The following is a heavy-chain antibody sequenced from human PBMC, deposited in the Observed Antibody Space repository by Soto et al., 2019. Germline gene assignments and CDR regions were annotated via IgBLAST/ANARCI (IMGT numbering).Heavy chain of an antibody. CDR1: GFTFSTYV. D-gene: IGHD3-16*01. Sequence: EVQLLESGGGLVQPGGSLRLSCAASGFTFSTYVMSWVRQAPGKGLEWVSAISGSAADTYYAVSMKGRFTISRDNSKNTLYLQMNSLRAEDTAVYYCAKRRGKGYFDYWGQGTLVTVSS. CDR3: AKRRGKGYFDY. J-gene: IGHJ4*02. CDR2: ISGSAADT. V-gene: IGHV3-23*01.